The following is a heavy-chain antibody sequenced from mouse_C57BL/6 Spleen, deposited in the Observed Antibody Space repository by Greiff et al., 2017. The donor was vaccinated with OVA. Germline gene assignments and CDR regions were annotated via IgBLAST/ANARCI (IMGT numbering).Heavy chain of an antibody. Sequence: EVQLQESGGGLVQPGGSMKLSCAASGFTFSDAWMDWVRQSPEKGLEWVAEIRNKANNHATYYAESVKGRLTISRDDSKSSVYLQMNSLRAEDTGIYYCAKGNYYDDDVGFAYWGQGTLVTVSA. V-gene: IGHV6-6*01. D-gene: IGHD2-4*01. J-gene: IGHJ3*01. CDR2: IRNKANNHAT. CDR3: AKGNYYDDDVGFAY. CDR1: GFTFSDAW.